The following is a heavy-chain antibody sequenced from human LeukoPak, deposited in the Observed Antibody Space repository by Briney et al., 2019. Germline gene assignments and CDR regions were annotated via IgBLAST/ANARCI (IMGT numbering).Heavy chain of an antibody. Sequence: AASVKVSCKASGYTFTGYYMHWVRQAPGQGLEWMGWINPNSGGTNYAQKFQGRVTMTRDTSISTAYMELSRLRSDDTAVYYCAGDSDYDSSGYSADYWGQGTLVTVSS. D-gene: IGHD3-22*01. J-gene: IGHJ4*02. CDR3: AGDSDYDSSGYSADY. V-gene: IGHV1-2*02. CDR2: INPNSGGT. CDR1: GYTFTGYY.